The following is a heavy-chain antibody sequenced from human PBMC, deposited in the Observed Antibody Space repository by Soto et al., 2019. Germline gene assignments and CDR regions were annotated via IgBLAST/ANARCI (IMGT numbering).Heavy chain of an antibody. Sequence: SVKVSCKASGGTFSSYAISWVRQAPGQGLEWMGGIIPIFGTANYAQKFQGRVTITADKSTSTAYMELSSLRSEDTAVYYCARDRIEGYYDSSGYLDYWGQGTLVTVSS. D-gene: IGHD3-22*01. CDR2: IIPIFGTA. CDR3: ARDRIEGYYDSSGYLDY. V-gene: IGHV1-69*06. CDR1: GGTFSSYA. J-gene: IGHJ4*02.